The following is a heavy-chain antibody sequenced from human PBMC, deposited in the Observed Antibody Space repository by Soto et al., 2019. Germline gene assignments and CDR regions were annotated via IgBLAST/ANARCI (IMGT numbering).Heavy chain of an antibody. J-gene: IGHJ5*01. D-gene: IGHD3-22*01. V-gene: IGHV4-31*03. CDR2: IYYSGST. CDR1: GGSISSGGYY. CDR3: ARDVYYYDSSGYYSNWSDS. Sequence: SETLSLTCTVSGGSISSGGYYWSWIRQHPGKGLEWIGYIYYSGSTYYNPSLKSRVTISVDTSKNQFSLKLSSVTAADTAVYYCARDVYYYDSSGYYSNWSDSRGQATLVTVS.